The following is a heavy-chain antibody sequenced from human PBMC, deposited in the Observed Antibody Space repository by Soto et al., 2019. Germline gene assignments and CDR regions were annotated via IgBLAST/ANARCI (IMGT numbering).Heavy chain of an antibody. V-gene: IGHV3-66*01. CDR3: ARAGISQAAAGSLDCCPIDS. CDR2: IYSGGTT. J-gene: IGHJ4*02. D-gene: IGHD6-13*01. CDR1: YFTVSSSY. Sequence: EVQLVESGGGLVQPGGSLRLSCAAGYFTVSSSYSRWVRQAPGKGLERVSIIYSGGTTYYADSVKGRFTISRDNSKNTLYLQMNSLRAEDPAVYYCARAGISQAAAGSLDCCPIDSWGQGTLVTVSS.